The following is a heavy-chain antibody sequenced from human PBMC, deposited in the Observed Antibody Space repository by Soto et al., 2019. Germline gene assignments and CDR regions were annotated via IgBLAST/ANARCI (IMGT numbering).Heavy chain of an antibody. Sequence: GVSLRLSCAASGFTFSDYILHWVLRAPGKGLEWVAVISSDGNSKYYADSVKGRFTISRDNSRNTLYLQMNSLRVEATAVYYSAREYGSGWLYGMDVWGQGTTVTVSS. V-gene: IGHV3-30-3*01. CDR3: AREYGSGWLYGMDV. CDR2: ISSDGNSK. CDR1: GFTFSDYI. D-gene: IGHD6-19*01. J-gene: IGHJ6*02.